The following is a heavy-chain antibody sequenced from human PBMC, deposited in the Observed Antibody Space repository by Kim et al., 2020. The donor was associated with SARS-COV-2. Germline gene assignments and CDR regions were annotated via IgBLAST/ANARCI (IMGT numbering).Heavy chain of an antibody. CDR3: AREGSDTAMVPDYYYYGMDV. V-gene: IGHV3-30*04. Sequence: GGSLRLSCAASGFTFSSYAMHWVRQAPGKGLEWVAVISYDGSNKYYADSVKGRFTISRDNSKNTLYLQMNSLRAEDTAVYYCAREGSDTAMVPDYYYYGMDVWGQGTTVTVSS. D-gene: IGHD5-18*01. CDR2: ISYDGSNK. CDR1: GFTFSSYA. J-gene: IGHJ6*02.